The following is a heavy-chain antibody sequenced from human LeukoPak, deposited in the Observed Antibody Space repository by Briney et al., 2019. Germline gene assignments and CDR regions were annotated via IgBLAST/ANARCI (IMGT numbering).Heavy chain of an antibody. J-gene: IGHJ6*02. CDR1: GGTFSSYA. CDR3: ARDVGSSSRMDV. V-gene: IGHV1-69*13. CDR2: IIPIFGTA. D-gene: IGHD6-6*01. Sequence: ASVKVSCKASGGTFSSYAISWVRQAPGQGLEWMGGIIPIFGTANYAQKFQGRVTITADESTSTAYMELSSLRSEDTAVYYCARDVGSSSRMDVWGQGTTVTVPS.